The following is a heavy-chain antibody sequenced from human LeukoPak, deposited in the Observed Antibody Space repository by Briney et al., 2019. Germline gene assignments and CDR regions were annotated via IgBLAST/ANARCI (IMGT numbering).Heavy chain of an antibody. Sequence: EASVKVSCKASGYTFTSYYMHWVRQAPGQGLEWMGIINPSGGSTSYAQKFQGRVTMTRDTSTSTVYMELSSLRSEDSAVYYCARDGTDFWSGYYEGNWFDPWGQGTLVTVSS. V-gene: IGHV1-46*01. D-gene: IGHD3-3*01. CDR1: GYTFTSYY. CDR3: ARDGTDFWSGYYEGNWFDP. CDR2: INPSGGST. J-gene: IGHJ5*02.